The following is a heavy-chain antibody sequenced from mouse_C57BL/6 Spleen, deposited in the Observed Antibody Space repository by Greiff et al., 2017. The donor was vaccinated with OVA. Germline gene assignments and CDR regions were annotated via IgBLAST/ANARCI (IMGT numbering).Heavy chain of an antibody. CDR3: TSPYGSTNYFDY. J-gene: IGHJ2*01. CDR2: IDPENGDT. CDR1: GFNIKDDY. V-gene: IGHV14-4*01. Sequence: EVQLQESGAELVRPGASVKLSCTASGFNIKDDYMHWVKQRPEQGLEWIGWIDPENGDTEYASQFPGKATITADTSSNTAYLQLSSLTSEDTAVYYCTSPYGSTNYFDYWGQGTTLTVSS. D-gene: IGHD1-1*01.